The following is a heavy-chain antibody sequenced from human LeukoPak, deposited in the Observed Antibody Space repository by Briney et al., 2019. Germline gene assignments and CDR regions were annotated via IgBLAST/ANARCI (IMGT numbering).Heavy chain of an antibody. Sequence: GGSLRLSCAASGFTVSSNYMSWVRQAPGKGLEWVSVIYSGGSTYYADSVKGRFTISRDNSKNTLYLQMTSLSAEDTAVYYCARVGFYYDSSGYRPWYFDLWGRGTLVTVSS. CDR2: IYSGGST. J-gene: IGHJ2*01. CDR1: GFTVSSNY. V-gene: IGHV3-66*01. D-gene: IGHD3-22*01. CDR3: ARVGFYYDSSGYRPWYFDL.